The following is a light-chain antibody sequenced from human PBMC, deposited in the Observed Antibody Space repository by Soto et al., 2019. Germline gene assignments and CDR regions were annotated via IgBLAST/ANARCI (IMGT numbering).Light chain of an antibody. CDR3: HHYDSSPPYT. Sequence: EIVLTQSPATLSLSPGERATLSCRASRSFASIYLAWYQHKPGQAPRLLIYAASSRATGIPDRFIGSGSGTDFTLTISRLEPDDSAVYYCHHYDSSPPYTFGQGTKLEIK. CDR1: RSFASIY. V-gene: IGKV3-20*01. CDR2: AAS. J-gene: IGKJ2*01.